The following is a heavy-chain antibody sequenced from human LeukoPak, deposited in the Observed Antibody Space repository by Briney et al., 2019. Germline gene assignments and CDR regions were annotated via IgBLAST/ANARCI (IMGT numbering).Heavy chain of an antibody. V-gene: IGHV3-21*01. D-gene: IGHD2-2*01. Sequence: GGSLRLSCAASGFTFSSYSMNWVRQAPGKGLEWVSSISSSSSYIYYADSVKGRFTISRDNAKNSLYLQMNSLRAEDTAVDYCARGRRGRGYCSSTSCSYYYYMDVWGKGTTVTVSS. CDR1: GFTFSSYS. CDR2: ISSSSSYI. J-gene: IGHJ6*03. CDR3: ARGRRGRGYCSSTSCSYYYYMDV.